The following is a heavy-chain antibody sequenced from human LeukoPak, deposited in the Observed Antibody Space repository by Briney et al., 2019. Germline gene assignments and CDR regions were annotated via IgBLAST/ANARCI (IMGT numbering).Heavy chain of an antibody. Sequence: SETLSLTCTVSGGSISSYYWSWIRQPPGRGLEWIGYIYYSGSTNYNPSLKSRVTISVDTSKNQFSLKLSSVTAADTAVYYGARGPYSSSWSLLYYYYMDVWGKATTVTVS. V-gene: IGHV4-59*01. CDR1: GGSISSYY. CDR2: IYYSGST. D-gene: IGHD6-13*01. CDR3: ARGPYSSSWSLLYYYYMDV. J-gene: IGHJ6*03.